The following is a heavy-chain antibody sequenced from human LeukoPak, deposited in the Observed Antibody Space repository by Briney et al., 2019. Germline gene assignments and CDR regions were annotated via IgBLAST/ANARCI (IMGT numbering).Heavy chain of an antibody. Sequence: ASVKVSCKASGYTFTGYYMHWVRQAPGQGLEWMGWINPNSGGTNYAQKFQGRVTMTGDTSISTAYMELSRLRSDDTAVYYYATPSTGAYYYGSGSYYSPLGYWGQGTLVTVSS. CDR2: INPNSGGT. CDR1: GYTFTGYY. J-gene: IGHJ4*02. D-gene: IGHD3-10*01. CDR3: ATPSTGAYYYGSGSYYSPLGY. V-gene: IGHV1-2*02.